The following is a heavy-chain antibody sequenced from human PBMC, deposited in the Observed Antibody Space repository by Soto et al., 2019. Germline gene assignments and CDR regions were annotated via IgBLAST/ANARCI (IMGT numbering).Heavy chain of an antibody. CDR1: GFTFSGSA. CDR2: IRSKANSYAT. D-gene: IGHD3-10*01. V-gene: IGHV3-73*01. CDR3: TRQEFGLFY. J-gene: IGHJ4*02. Sequence: GGSLRLSCAASGFTFSGSAMHWVRQASGKGLEWVGRIRSKANSYATAYAASVKGRFTISRDDSKNTAYLQMNSLKTEDTAVYYCTRQEFGLFYWGQGTLVTVSS.